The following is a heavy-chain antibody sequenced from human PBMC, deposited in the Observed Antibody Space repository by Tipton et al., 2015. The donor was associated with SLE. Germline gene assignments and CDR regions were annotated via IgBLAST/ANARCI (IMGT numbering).Heavy chain of an antibody. CDR3: ARVPGLERSYYYNFYMDV. V-gene: IGHV4-59*12. Sequence: TLSLTCTVSGASMSGYYWSWIRQSPGRGLEWIGYIDYRDITNYNPSLKSRVTMSIDTSKNQFSLRLSSVTAADTAVYYCARVPGLERSYYYNFYMDVWGKGTTVTVSS. CDR1: GASMSGYY. D-gene: IGHD1-1*01. CDR2: IDYRDIT. J-gene: IGHJ6*03.